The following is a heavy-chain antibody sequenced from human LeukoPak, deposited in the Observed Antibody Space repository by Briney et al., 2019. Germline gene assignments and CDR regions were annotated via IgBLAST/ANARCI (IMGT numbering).Heavy chain of an antibody. CDR2: IIPIFGTA. J-gene: IGHJ4*02. Sequence: SVKVSCKASGGTFSSYAISWVRQAPGQGLEWMGGIIPIFGTANYAQKLQGRVTITTDESTSTAYMELSSLRSEDTAVYYCARHSSGWHPPDYWGQGTLVTVSS. CDR3: ARHSSGWHPPDY. D-gene: IGHD6-19*01. V-gene: IGHV1-69*05. CDR1: GGTFSSYA.